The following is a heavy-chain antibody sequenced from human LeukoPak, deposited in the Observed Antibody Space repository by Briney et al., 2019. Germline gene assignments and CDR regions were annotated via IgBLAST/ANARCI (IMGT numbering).Heavy chain of an antibody. J-gene: IGHJ4*02. CDR1: GGPISSSSYY. Sequence: SETLSLTCTVSGGPISSSSYYWGWIRQPPGKGLEWIGSIYYSGSTYYNPSLKSRVTISVDTSKNQFSLKLSSVTAADTAVYYCARRRLIGSGSFKPSDYYFDYWGQGTLVTVSS. V-gene: IGHV4-39*01. D-gene: IGHD3-10*01. CDR2: IYYSGST. CDR3: ARRRLIGSGSFKPSDYYFDY.